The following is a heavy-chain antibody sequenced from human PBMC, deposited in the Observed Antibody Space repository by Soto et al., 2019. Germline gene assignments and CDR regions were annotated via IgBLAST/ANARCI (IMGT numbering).Heavy chain of an antibody. CDR3: AVDTTIEGPNWFDP. Sequence: SETLSLTCTVSGGSISRGAYYWSWIRQLPGKGLEWIGYVYHTGNTDYNPSLKSRVSISVDTSKNQFSMDLRYVTAADTAVYYCAVDTTIEGPNWFDPWGQGTLVTVSS. V-gene: IGHV4-31*03. CDR2: VYHTGNT. J-gene: IGHJ5*02. D-gene: IGHD5-18*01. CDR1: GGSISRGAYY.